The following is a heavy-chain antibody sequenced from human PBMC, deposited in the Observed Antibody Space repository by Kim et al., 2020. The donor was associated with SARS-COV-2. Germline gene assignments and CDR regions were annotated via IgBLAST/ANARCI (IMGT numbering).Heavy chain of an antibody. V-gene: IGHV3-53*01. J-gene: IGHJ4*02. D-gene: IGHD4-17*01. CDR3: ARVLHDYGDYVADY. CDR1: GFTVSSNY. CDR2: IYSGGST. Sequence: GGSLSLSCAASGFTVSSNYMSWVRQAPGKGLEWVSVIYSGGSTYYADSVKGRFTISRDNSKNTLYLQMNSLRAEDTAVYYCARVLHDYGDYVADYWGQGTLVTVSS.